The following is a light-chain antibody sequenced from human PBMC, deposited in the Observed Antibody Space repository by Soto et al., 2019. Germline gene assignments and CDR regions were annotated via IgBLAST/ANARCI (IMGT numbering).Light chain of an antibody. Sequence: EIVLTQSPGTLSLSPGERATLSCRASQSVSSSFLAWYHQKPGQAPRLLIYGASSRATGIPDRFSGSGSGTDFTLNISRLEPEDFAVYYCQQYGSSPRTFGQGTKVEIK. CDR3: QQYGSSPRT. V-gene: IGKV3-20*01. CDR2: GAS. J-gene: IGKJ1*01. CDR1: QSVSSSF.